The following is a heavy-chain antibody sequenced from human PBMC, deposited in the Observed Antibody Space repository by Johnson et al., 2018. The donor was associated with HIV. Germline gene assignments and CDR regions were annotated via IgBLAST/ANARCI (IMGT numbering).Heavy chain of an antibody. D-gene: IGHD5-12*01. Sequence: QVQLVESGGGVVQPGRSLRLSCAASGFTFNSYGMHWVRQAPGKGLEWVAVIWYDGSNKYYADSVKGRFTISRDNSKNTLYLQMNSLRAEDTAIYYCARGLTRLSRNDYWNGIGAFDLWGQGTMVTVSS. CDR2: IWYDGSNK. V-gene: IGHV3-33*01. J-gene: IGHJ3*01. CDR1: GFTFNSYG. CDR3: ARGLTRLSRNDYWNGIGAFDL.